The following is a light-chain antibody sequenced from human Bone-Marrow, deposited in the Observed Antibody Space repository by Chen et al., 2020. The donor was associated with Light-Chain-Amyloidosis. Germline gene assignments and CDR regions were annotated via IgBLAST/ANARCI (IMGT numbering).Light chain of an antibody. J-gene: IGLJ1*01. Sequence: QSALTQPPSVSGSPGQSVTISCTGTRSDVDGYNRVSWYHQPPGTAPKVIIFEVSNRPSGVPDRFSGSKSGNTGSLTISGLQAEDEGDYFCSAFTVSSALVFGTGTRVTVV. V-gene: IGLV2-18*02. CDR2: EVS. CDR3: SAFTVSSALV. CDR1: RSDVDGYNR.